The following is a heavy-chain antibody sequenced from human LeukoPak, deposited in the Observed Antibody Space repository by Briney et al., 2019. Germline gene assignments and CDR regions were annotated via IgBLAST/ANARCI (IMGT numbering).Heavy chain of an antibody. CDR2: ISYDGSHK. J-gene: IGHJ6*02. D-gene: IGHD6-19*01. V-gene: IGHV3-30*18. CDR1: GFTFSSFG. Sequence: GRSLRLSCVASGFTFSSFGMHWVCQAPGKGLEWVAVISYDGSHKDYADSVKGRFTISRDNSKNTLYLQTNSLRAEDTAVYYCAKDTVARWYYGLDVWGQGTTVTVSS. CDR3: AKDTVARWYYGLDV.